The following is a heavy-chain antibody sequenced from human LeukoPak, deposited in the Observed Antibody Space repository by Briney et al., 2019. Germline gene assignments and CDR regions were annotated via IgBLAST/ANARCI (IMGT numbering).Heavy chain of an antibody. CDR2: IYHSGST. CDR1: GGSISRSNW. V-gene: IGHV4-4*02. J-gene: IGHJ4*02. CDR3: ARVSSLVTIFGVVTSAIDY. Sequence: SETLSLTCTVSGGSISRSNWWSWVRQPPGKGLEWIGEIYHSGSTNYNPSLKSRVTISVDKSKNQFSLKLSSVTAADTAVYYCARVSSLVTIFGVVTSAIDYWGQGTLVTVSS. D-gene: IGHD3-3*01.